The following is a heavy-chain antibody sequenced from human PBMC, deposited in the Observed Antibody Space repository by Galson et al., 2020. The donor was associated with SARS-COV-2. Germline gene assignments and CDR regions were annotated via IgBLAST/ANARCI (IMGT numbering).Heavy chain of an antibody. D-gene: IGHD3-10*01. Sequence: ETSEPLSLTCTVSGGSTYSYYCSWIRQAPGNRLEWIGYIHYSGSTHYNPSLQSRATRSVDTSKNHFSLRLSSVTAADTAVYFCARGMGRGISPLAYWGQGTLVTVSS. CDR1: GGSTYSYY. V-gene: IGHV4-59*01. CDR2: IHYSGST. J-gene: IGHJ4*02. CDR3: ARGMGRGISPLAY.